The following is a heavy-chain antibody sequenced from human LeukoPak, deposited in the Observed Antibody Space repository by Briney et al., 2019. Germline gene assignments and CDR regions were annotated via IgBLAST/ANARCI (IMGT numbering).Heavy chain of an antibody. V-gene: IGHV3-74*01. J-gene: IGHJ4*02. CDR1: GFTFSRYW. CDR3: ARDLTGAVFDF. CDR2: ITSDGSTT. Sequence: GGSLRLSCAASGFTFSRYWMNWVRKVPGKGLVCVSRITSDGSTTSYADSVRGRFTISRDNAKNTVYLQMNSLRAEDTAVYYCARDLTGAVFDFWGQGTLVTVSS. D-gene: IGHD1-26*01.